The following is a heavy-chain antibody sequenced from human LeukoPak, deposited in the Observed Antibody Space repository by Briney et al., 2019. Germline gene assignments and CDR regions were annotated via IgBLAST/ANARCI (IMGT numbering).Heavy chain of an antibody. CDR3: ARDVNWNYPYNWFDP. D-gene: IGHD1-7*01. CDR1: GGSFSGYY. Sequence: SETLTLTCAVYGGSFSGYYWTWIRQPPGKGLEWIGEINHVGSTKYNPSLKSRATMSVDPSKNQFSLKLSSVTAADTAVYYCARDVNWNYPYNWFDPWGQGTLVTVSS. J-gene: IGHJ5*02. V-gene: IGHV4-34*01. CDR2: INHVGST.